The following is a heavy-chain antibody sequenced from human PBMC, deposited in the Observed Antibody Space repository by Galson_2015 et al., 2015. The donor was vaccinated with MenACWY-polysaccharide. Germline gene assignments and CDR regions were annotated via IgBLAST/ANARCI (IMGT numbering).Heavy chain of an antibody. Sequence: SVKVSCKASGYKFSSYDINWVRQATGQGLEWMGWMNPNSGNTGYAQKFQGRVTMTSSSAMATAYMELNNLRSDDTAVYYCARIIARKYTFADSWGQGTL. J-gene: IGHJ4*02. CDR3: ARIIARKYTFADS. V-gene: IGHV1-8*01. CDR1: GYKFSSYD. D-gene: IGHD2-21*01. CDR2: MNPNSGNT.